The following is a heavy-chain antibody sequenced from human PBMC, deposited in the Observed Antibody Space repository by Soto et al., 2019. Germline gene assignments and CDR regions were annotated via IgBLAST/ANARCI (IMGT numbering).Heavy chain of an antibody. CDR3: AKEYCSSTSCYRDY. D-gene: IGHD2-2*02. CDR2: IIPILGIA. V-gene: IGHV1-69*02. J-gene: IGHJ4*02. Sequence: QVQLVQSGAEVKKPGSSVKVSCKASGGTFSSYTISWVRQAPGQGLEWMGRIIPILGIANYAQKFQGRVTXTADKSTSTAYMELSSLRSEDTAVYYCAKEYCSSTSCYRDYWGQGTLVTVSS. CDR1: GGTFSSYT.